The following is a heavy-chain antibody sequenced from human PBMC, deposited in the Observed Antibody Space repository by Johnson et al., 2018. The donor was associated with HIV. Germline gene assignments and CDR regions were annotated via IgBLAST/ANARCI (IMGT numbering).Heavy chain of an antibody. D-gene: IGHD3-10*01. Sequence: QVQLVESGGGVVQPGRSLRLSCAASGFTFSSYAMHWVRQAPGKGLEWVVTISYDGSNKYYADSVKGRFTLSSDNSKNTLYLQMNSLRAEDTAVYDCARDRYYYGSGSRDAFDIWGQGTMVTVSS. CDR3: ARDRYYYGSGSRDAFDI. CDR1: GFTFSSYA. V-gene: IGHV3-30-3*01. J-gene: IGHJ3*02. CDR2: ISYDGSNK.